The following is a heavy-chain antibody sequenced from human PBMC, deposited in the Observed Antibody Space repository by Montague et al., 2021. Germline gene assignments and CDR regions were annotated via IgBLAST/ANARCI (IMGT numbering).Heavy chain of an antibody. CDR2: INTDGTIT. V-gene: IGHV3-74*01. CDR1: GFTFSSHW. CDR3: ATDRTVAPGYGFDP. D-gene: IGHD3-9*01. J-gene: IGHJ5*02. Sequence: SLRLSCAASGFTFSSHWMHWVRQLPGKGLLWVSRINTDGTITNYADSVKSRFTISRDNAKNSMYLQMNSLRVEDTAVYYCATDRTVAPGYGFDPWGQGTLVTVSS.